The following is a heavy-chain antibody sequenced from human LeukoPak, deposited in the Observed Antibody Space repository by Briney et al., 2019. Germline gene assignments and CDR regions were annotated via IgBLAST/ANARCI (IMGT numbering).Heavy chain of an antibody. V-gene: IGHV3-21*01. CDR3: ARDLGVPAAYNWFDP. J-gene: IGHJ5*02. CDR2: ISSSSSYI. D-gene: IGHD2-2*01. Sequence: GGSLRLSCAASGFTFSSYSMNWVRQAPGKGLEWVSSISSSSSYIYYADSVKGRFTISRDNAKNSLYLQMNSLRAEDTAVYYCARDLGVPAAYNWFDPWGQGTLVTVSS. CDR1: GFTFSSYS.